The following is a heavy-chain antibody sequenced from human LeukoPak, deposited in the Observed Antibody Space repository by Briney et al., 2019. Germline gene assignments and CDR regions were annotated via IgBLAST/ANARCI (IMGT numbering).Heavy chain of an antibody. D-gene: IGHD3-22*01. CDR3: TTPSQYYYDSSGYYYPFDY. V-gene: IGHV3-15*01. CDR2: IKSKTDGGTT. Sequence: GGSLLLSCAASGFTFSNAWMSWVRPAPGKGLEWVGRIKSKTDGGTTDYAAPVKGRFTISRDDSKNTLYLQMNSLKTEDTAVYYCTTPSQYYYDSSGYYYPFDYWGQGTLVTVSS. CDR1: GFTFSNAW. J-gene: IGHJ4*02.